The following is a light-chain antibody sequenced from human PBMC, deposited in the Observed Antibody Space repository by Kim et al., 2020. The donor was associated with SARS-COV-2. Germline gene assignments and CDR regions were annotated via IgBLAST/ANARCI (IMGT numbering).Light chain of an antibody. V-gene: IGKV3-20*01. CDR2: SVS. J-gene: IGKJ2*01. CDR1: QSVCSHC. CDR3: QQYGVAPPYT. Sequence: EIVLTQSPGTLSLSPGERATLSCRTRQSVCSHCLAWYQQRPGQAPRLLIYSVSTRATGIPDRFSGSGSGTDFTLTISRLEPGDFAVYYCQQYGVAPPYTFGQGTKLEI.